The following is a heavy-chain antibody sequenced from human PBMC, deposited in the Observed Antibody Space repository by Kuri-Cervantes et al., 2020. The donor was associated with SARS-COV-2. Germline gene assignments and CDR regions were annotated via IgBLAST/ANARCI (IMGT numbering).Heavy chain of an antibody. V-gene: IGHV3-21*01. CDR2: ISSSSSYI. CDR1: GFTFSSYS. Sequence: GESLKISCAASGFTFSSYSMNWVRQAPGKGLEWVSSISSSSSYIYYADSVKGRFTISRDNAKNSLYLQMNSLRAEDTAVYYCARDPTQNPRYDFWSGYYTYYFDYWGQGNLVNVSS. D-gene: IGHD3-3*01. CDR3: ARDPTQNPRYDFWSGYYTYYFDY. J-gene: IGHJ4*02.